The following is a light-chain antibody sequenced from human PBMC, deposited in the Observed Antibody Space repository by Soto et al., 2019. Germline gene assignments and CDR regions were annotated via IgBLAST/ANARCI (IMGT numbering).Light chain of an antibody. CDR3: QQYGSSPLT. Sequence: EIVLTQSPGTLSLSPGERATLSCRASQSVSSSYLAWYQQKPGQAPRLLIYGASSKASGIPDWFSGSGFGTDFTLTISRLEPEDFAVYYCQQYGSSPLTFGQVTKLWLK. CDR1: QSVSSSY. J-gene: IGKJ2*01. V-gene: IGKV3-20*01. CDR2: GAS.